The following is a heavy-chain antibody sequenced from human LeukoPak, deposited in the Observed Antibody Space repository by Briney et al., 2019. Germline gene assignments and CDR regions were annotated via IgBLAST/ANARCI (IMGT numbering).Heavy chain of an antibody. V-gene: IGHV4-59*12. J-gene: IGHJ3*02. CDR1: GVSISSYY. Sequence: SETLSLTCTVSGVSISSYYWSWIRQPPGKGLEWVGYIYYSGSTNYNPSLKSRVTMSVDTSKNQFSLKLGSVTAADTAVYYCARDRADPLPDDDAFDIWGQGTMVTVSS. D-gene: IGHD3-10*01. CDR2: IYYSGST. CDR3: ARDRADPLPDDDAFDI.